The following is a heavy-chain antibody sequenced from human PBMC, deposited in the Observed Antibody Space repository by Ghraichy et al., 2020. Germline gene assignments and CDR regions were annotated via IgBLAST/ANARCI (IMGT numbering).Heavy chain of an antibody. Sequence: GESLNISCAASGFTFRSYEMNWVRQAPGKGLEWVSCISSGGNSMYYADSVKGRFTISRDNAKNSLYLQMNSLRAEDTAVYYCASRRDTIFGVVPLGMDVWGQGTTVTXSS. D-gene: IGHD3-3*01. V-gene: IGHV3-48*03. CDR2: ISSGGNSM. CDR3: ASRRDTIFGVVPLGMDV. J-gene: IGHJ6*02. CDR1: GFTFRSYE.